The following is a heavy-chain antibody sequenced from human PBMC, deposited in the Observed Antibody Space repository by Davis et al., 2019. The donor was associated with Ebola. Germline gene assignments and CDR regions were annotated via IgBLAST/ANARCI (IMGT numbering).Heavy chain of an antibody. Sequence: SLKISCVASGFTFDDYAMHWVRQPPGKGLEWVSGVSWNGGILGYADSVKGRFTISRDNAKNSLYLQMNSLRAEDTAVYYCAKDKTTVTQYWYLDLWGRGTLVTVSS. D-gene: IGHD4-17*01. J-gene: IGHJ2*01. V-gene: IGHV3-9*01. CDR2: VSWNGGIL. CDR3: AKDKTTVTQYWYLDL. CDR1: GFTFDDYA.